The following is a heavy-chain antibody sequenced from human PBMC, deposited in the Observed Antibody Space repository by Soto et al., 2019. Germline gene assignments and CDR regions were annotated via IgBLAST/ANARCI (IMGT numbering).Heavy chain of an antibody. CDR3: AKTMRGYDILTGYYTPDQYYGMDV. J-gene: IGHJ6*02. V-gene: IGHV3-30*18. CDR2: ISYDGSNK. Sequence: LRLSCAASGFTFSSYGMHWVRQAPGKGLEWVAVISYDGSNKYYADSVKGRFTISRDNSKNTLYLQMNSLRAEDTAVYYCAKTMRGYDILTGYYTPDQYYGMDVWGQGTTVTAP. D-gene: IGHD3-9*01. CDR1: GFTFSSYG.